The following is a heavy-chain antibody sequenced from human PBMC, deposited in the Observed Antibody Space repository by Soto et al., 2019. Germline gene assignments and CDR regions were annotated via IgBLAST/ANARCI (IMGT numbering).Heavy chain of an antibody. CDR1: GDTFSSYA. Sequence: EASVKVSCKASGDTFSSYAISWVRQAPGQGLEWMGGIIPNFGTANYAQKFQGRVTITADESTSTAYMELSSLRSEDTAVYYCARSDIVVVPAASARDYYGMDVWGQGTTVTVSS. J-gene: IGHJ6*02. CDR2: IIPNFGTA. D-gene: IGHD2-2*01. CDR3: ARSDIVVVPAASARDYYGMDV. V-gene: IGHV1-69*13.